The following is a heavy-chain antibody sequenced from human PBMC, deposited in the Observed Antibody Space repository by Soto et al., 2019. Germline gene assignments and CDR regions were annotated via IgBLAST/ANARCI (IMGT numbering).Heavy chain of an antibody. V-gene: IGHV1-69*08. CDR3: ASPDFGDYWYFDL. CDR2: IIPALGTA. J-gene: IGHJ2*01. D-gene: IGHD4-17*01. Sequence: QDQLVQSGAEVKKPGSSVKVSCKASGGTFSSHTFSWVRQAPGQGLEWMGRIIPALGTATYAQKFQGRVTITADESATTVYMELNSLRSEDTAVYYCASPDFGDYWYFDLWGRGTWSLSPQ. CDR1: GGTFSSHT.